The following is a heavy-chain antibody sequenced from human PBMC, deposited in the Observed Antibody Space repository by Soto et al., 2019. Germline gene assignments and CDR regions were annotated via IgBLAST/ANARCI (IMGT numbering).Heavy chain of an antibody. CDR1: GGTFSSYA. CDR3: ARDKNCSGGSCYHGSGD. V-gene: IGHV1-69*13. D-gene: IGHD2-15*01. J-gene: IGHJ4*02. Sequence: SVKVSCKASGGTFSSYAISWVRQAPGQGLEWMGGIIPIFGTANYAQKFQGRVTITADESTSTAYMELSSLRSEDTAVYYCARDKNCSGGSCYHGSGDWGQGTLVTVSS. CDR2: IIPIFGTA.